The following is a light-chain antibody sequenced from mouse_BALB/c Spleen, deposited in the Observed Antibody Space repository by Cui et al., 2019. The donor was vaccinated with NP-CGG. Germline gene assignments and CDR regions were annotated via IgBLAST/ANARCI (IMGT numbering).Light chain of an antibody. J-gene: IGLJ1*01. V-gene: IGLV1*01. CDR1: TGAVTTSNY. Sequence: QAVVTQEYALTTSPGETVTLTCRSSTGAVTTSNYANWVREKPDHFFTGLIGGTNNRAPGVPARFSGSLIGDKAALTITGAQTEDETIYFCALWYSNHWVFGGGTKLTVL. CDR2: GTN. CDR3: ALWYSNHWV.